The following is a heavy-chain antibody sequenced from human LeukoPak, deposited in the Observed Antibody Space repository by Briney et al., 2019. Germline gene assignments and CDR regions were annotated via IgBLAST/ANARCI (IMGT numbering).Heavy chain of an antibody. D-gene: IGHD1-26*01. CDR1: GGSISSYY. J-gene: IGHJ4*02. CDR3: ARVLELVPRRYYFDY. Sequence: PSETLSLTCTVSGGSISSYYWSWIRQPPGKGLEWIGYIYYSGSTNYNPSLKSRVTISVDTSKNQFSLKLSSVTAADTAVYYCARVLELVPRRYYFDYWGQGTLVTVSS. CDR2: IYYSGST. V-gene: IGHV4-59*01.